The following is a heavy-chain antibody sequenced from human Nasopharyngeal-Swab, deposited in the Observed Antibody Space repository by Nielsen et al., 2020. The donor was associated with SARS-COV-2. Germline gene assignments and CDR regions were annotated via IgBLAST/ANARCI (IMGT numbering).Heavy chain of an antibody. CDR2: INHSGST. J-gene: IGHJ4*02. CDR3: ARIEDCSSTSCYDYFDY. V-gene: IGHV4-34*01. Sequence: WIRQPPGKGLEWIGEINHSGSTNYNPSLKSRVTISVDTSKNQFSQKLSSVTAADTAVYYCARIEDCSSTSCYDYFDYWGQGTLVTVSS. D-gene: IGHD2-2*01.